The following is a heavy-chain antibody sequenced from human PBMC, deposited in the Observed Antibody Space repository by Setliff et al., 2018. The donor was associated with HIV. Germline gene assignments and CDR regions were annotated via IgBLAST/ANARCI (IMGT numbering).Heavy chain of an antibody. Sequence: PGESLKISCAASGFTLSDYYMSWIRQAPGKGLEWVSYISSRGSTMYYVDSVKGRFTISRDTAKNSLFLQMNSLRAEDTAMYYCTRNIGSGTYWGSWYYMDVWGKGTTVTVSS. J-gene: IGHJ6*03. CDR3: TRNIGSGTYWGSWYYMDV. D-gene: IGHD1-26*01. CDR2: ISSRGSTM. CDR1: GFTLSDYY. V-gene: IGHV3-11*01.